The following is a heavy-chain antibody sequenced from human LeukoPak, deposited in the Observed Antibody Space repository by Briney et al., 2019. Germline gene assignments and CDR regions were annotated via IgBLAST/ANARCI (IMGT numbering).Heavy chain of an antibody. V-gene: IGHV3-33*01. Sequence: PGGSLRLSCAASGFTFNRNAMHWVRQAPGKGLEWVGLVWYDGTNKYYADSVKGRFTLSRDNSKNTLYLQMNSLSAEDTAVYYCARDQGGDCSGGSCYGYYGMDVWGQGTTVTVSS. CDR1: GFTFNRNA. CDR3: ARDQGGDCSGGSCYGYYGMDV. J-gene: IGHJ6*02. D-gene: IGHD2-15*01. CDR2: VWYDGTNK.